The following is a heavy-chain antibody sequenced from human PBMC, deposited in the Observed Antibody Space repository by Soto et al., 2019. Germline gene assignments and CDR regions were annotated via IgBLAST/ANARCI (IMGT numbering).Heavy chain of an antibody. J-gene: IGHJ4*02. V-gene: IGHV3-48*03. Sequence: EVQLVESGGGLVQPGGSLRLSCAASGFTFSSYEMNWVRQAPGKGLEWVSYITTNGGTMYYADSVKGRFTISRDNAKNSLYLQMNSLRAEDTAVYYCAKVGYYYDGSGDWGQGTLVTVSS. CDR1: GFTFSSYE. D-gene: IGHD3-22*01. CDR3: AKVGYYYDGSGD. CDR2: ITTNGGTM.